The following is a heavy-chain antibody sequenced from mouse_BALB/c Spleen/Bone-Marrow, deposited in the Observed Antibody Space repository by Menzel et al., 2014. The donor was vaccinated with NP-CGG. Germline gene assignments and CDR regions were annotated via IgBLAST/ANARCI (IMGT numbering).Heavy chain of an antibody. Sequence: DVQLQESGAELVKPGASVKLSCTASGFYIKDTYMHWVKQRPEQGLEWIGGIDPADGNTTYDQKFLGKSTITADTSSNTAYLQLSSLTSEDTAVYYCARGGSLLLFAYWGQGTLVTVSS. V-gene: IGHV14-3*02. CDR1: GFYIKDTY. CDR3: ARGGSLLLFAY. J-gene: IGHJ3*01. CDR2: IDPADGNT. D-gene: IGHD2-3*01.